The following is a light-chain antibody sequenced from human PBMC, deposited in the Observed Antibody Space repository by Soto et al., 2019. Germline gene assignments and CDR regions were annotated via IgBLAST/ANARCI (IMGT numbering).Light chain of an antibody. V-gene: IGKV3-15*01. CDR2: GAS. CDR1: ESVSTY. Sequence: EIVMTQSPATLSVSPGERATLSCRASESVSTYLGWYQQKPGQSPRLLIYGASTRATGIPARFSGSGSGTEFTLTISRLQSEDLAVYYCQQYNYWPITFGQGTRLEI. CDR3: QQYNYWPIT. J-gene: IGKJ5*01.